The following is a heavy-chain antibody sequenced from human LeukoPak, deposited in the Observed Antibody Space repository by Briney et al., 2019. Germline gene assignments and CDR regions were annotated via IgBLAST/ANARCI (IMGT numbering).Heavy chain of an antibody. CDR1: GGSISSGSYY. D-gene: IGHD2-2*01. CDR3: AREIVSCDYYYYMDV. V-gene: IGHV4-61*02. Sequence: SETLSLTCTVSGGSISSGSYYWSWIRQPAGKGLEWIGRIYTSGSTNYNPSLKSRVTISVDTSKNQFSLKLSSVTAADTAVYYCAREIVSCDYYYYMDVWGKGTTVTISS. J-gene: IGHJ6*03. CDR2: IYTSGST.